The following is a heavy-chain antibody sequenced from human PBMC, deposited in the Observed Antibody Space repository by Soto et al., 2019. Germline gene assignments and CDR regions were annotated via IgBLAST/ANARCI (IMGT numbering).Heavy chain of an antibody. D-gene: IGHD3-9*01. Sequence: QVQLVQSGAEVKKPGSSVKVSCKASGGTFSSYAISWVRQAPGQVLEWMGGIIPIFGTANYAQKFQGRVTITADESTSTAYMELSSLRSEDTAVYYCARAGGRYDILTCYYRYYFDYWGQGTLVTVSS. V-gene: IGHV1-69*01. J-gene: IGHJ4*02. CDR1: GGTFSSYA. CDR3: ARAGGRYDILTCYYRYYFDY. CDR2: IIPIFGTA.